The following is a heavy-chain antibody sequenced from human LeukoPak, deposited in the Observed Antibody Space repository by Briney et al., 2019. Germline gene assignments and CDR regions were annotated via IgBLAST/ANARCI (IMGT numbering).Heavy chain of an antibody. J-gene: IGHJ4*02. CDR2: INPNSGGT. Sequence: GASVKVSCKASGYTFTGYYMHWVRQAPGQWLEWMGWINPNSGGTNYAQKFQGGVTMTRDTSISTAYMELSRLRSDDTAVYYCAREEHCSGGSCYAFDYWGQGTLVTVSS. V-gene: IGHV1-2*02. D-gene: IGHD2-15*01. CDR3: AREEHCSGGSCYAFDY. CDR1: GYTFTGYY.